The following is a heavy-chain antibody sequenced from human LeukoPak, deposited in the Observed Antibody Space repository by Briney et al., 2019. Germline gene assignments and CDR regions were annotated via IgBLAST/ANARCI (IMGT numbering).Heavy chain of an antibody. CDR2: IYYSGST. CDR3: ARDVNWFDP. V-gene: IGHV4-39*07. CDR1: GGSISSSSYY. Sequence: PSETLSLTCTVSGGSISSSSYYWGWIRQPPRKGLEWIGSIYYSGSTYYNPSLKSRVAISVDTSKNQFSLKLSSVTAADTAVYYCARDVNWFDPWGQGTLVTVSS. J-gene: IGHJ5*02.